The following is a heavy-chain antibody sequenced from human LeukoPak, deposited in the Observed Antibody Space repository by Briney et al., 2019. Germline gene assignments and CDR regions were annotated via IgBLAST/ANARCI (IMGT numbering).Heavy chain of an antibody. V-gene: IGHV3-7*05. Sequence: AGGSLRLSCAASGFTFSNYWMSWVRQAAGKGLEWVATIRQDGSGKYYVDSVKGRFTISRDNAKNSLYLQMNSLRAEDTAVYYCARRYYYDGHYYFDYWGEGTLVSVSS. D-gene: IGHD3-22*01. CDR2: IRQDGSGK. CDR3: ARRYYYDGHYYFDY. CDR1: GFTFSNYW. J-gene: IGHJ4*02.